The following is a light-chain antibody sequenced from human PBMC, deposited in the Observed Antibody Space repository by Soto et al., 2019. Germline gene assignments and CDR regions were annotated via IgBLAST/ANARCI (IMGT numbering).Light chain of an antibody. J-gene: IGKJ1*01. CDR2: SAS. V-gene: IGKV1-39*01. CDR3: LQDYNFRT. CDR1: QTISRY. Sequence: DIQMTQSPSSLSASVGDRVTITCRASQTISRYLNWYQQRPGKAPNLLIYSASSLQSGVPSRFSGSGSGTDFTLTISSLQPEDVATYYCLQDYNFRTFGQGTKVDIK.